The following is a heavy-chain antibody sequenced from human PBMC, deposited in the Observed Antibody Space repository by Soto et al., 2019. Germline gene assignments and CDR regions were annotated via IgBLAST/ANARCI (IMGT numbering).Heavy chain of an antibody. J-gene: IGHJ6*02. CDR3: GRCIAVVPDQNAHYCYGMDV. V-gene: IGHV3-33*01. CDR1: GFTFSSYG. Sequence: QVQLVESGGGVVQPGRSLRLSCAASGFTFSSYGMHWVRQAPGKGLEWVAVIWYDGSNKYYADSVKGRFTISRDNSKNTLYLLMNILRAEDTAVYYCGRCIAVVPDQNAHYCYGMDVLGQGPKVTVAS. D-gene: IGHD6-19*01. CDR2: IWYDGSNK.